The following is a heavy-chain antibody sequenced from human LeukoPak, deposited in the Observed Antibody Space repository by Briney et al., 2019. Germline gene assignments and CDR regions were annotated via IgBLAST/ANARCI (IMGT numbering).Heavy chain of an antibody. CDR3: ARVLAAAGPFDY. CDR1: GFTFSSYS. V-gene: IGHV3-21*01. CDR2: ISSSSSYI. J-gene: IGHJ4*02. Sequence: GGSLRLSCAASGFTFSSYSMNWVRQAPGKGLEWVSSISSSSSYIYYADSVKGRFTISRDNAKNSLYLQMNSPRAEDTAVYYCARVLAAAGPFDYWGQGTLVTVSS. D-gene: IGHD6-13*01.